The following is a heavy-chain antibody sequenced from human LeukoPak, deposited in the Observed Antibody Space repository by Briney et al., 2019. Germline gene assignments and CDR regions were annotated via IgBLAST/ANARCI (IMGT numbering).Heavy chain of an antibody. J-gene: IGHJ4*02. Sequence: GRSLRLSCATSGFTFSSYSMDWVRQAPGTGLEWVSSISSGGDYIYYADSVKGRFTISRDNAKNSLYLQMTSLRAEDTAVYYCASTNHYYGSGTYDYYFDYWGQGTLLTVSS. D-gene: IGHD3-10*01. CDR3: ASTNHYYGSGTYDYYFDY. CDR2: ISSGGDYI. CDR1: GFTFSSYS. V-gene: IGHV3-21*01.